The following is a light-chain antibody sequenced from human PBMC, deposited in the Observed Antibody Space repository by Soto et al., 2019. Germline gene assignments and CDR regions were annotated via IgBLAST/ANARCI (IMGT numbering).Light chain of an antibody. CDR3: QQYYAYDHVLT. CDR2: GTS. CDR1: KPISRSY. V-gene: IGKV3-20*01. J-gene: IGKJ2*01. Sequence: EIVLTQTPGTLSLSPGDTGILSCKTSKPISRSYSAWLQQKPGQSPRLIFFGTSSGASGIPDRFSGNASEPQLSIISAGVKPEDFAASSCQQYYAYDHVLTFGQGTKV.